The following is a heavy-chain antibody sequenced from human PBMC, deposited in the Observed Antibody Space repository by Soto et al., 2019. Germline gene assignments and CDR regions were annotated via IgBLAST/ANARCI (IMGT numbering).Heavy chain of an antibody. Sequence: SETLSLTCAVYGGSFSGYYWSWIRQPPGKGLEWIGEINHSGSTNYNPSLKSRVTISVDTSKNQFSLKLGSVTAADTAVYYCARDGIPYYMDVWGKGTTVTVSS. CDR3: ARDGIPYYMDV. CDR1: GGSFSGYY. D-gene: IGHD2-21*01. CDR2: INHSGST. J-gene: IGHJ6*03. V-gene: IGHV4-34*01.